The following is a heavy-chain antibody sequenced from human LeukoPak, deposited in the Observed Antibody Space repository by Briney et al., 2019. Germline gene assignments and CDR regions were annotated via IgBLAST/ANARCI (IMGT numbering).Heavy chain of an antibody. J-gene: IGHJ4*02. CDR1: GYTFTGYY. V-gene: IGHV1-2*02. D-gene: IGHD3-9*01. CDR2: INPNSGGT. Sequence: ASVKVSCKASGYTFTGYYMHWVRQAPGQGLEWMGWINPNSGGTNYAQKFQGRVTMTRGTSISTAYMELSRLRSDDTAVYYCARVGPFDWFLDYWGQGTLVTVSS. CDR3: ARVGPFDWFLDY.